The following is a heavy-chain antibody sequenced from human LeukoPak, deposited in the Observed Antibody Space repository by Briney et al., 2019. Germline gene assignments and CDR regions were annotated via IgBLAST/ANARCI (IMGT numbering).Heavy chain of an antibody. CDR1: GGTFSSYA. CDR3: ARGSSLDY. J-gene: IGHJ4*02. CDR2: IIPILGIA. V-gene: IGHV1-69*04. D-gene: IGHD6-13*01. Sequence: SVKVSCKASGGTFSSYAISWVRQAPGQGLEWMGRIIPILGIANYAQKFQGRVTITADKSTNTVSTALSSLRSEDTSVYYCARGSSLDYWGQGTLVTVSS.